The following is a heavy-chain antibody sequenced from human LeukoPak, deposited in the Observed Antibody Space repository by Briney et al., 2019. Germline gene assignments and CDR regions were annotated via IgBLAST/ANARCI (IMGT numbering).Heavy chain of an antibody. CDR1: GFTFSSYG. V-gene: IGHV3-33*01. CDR3: ARGVPYDSWSGPHYSDY. CDR2: IWYDGSNK. D-gene: IGHD3-3*01. J-gene: IGHJ4*02. Sequence: GGSLRLSCAASGFTFSSYGMHWVRQAPGKGLEWVAVIWYDGSNKYYADSVKGRFPISRDSAKNSLYLQMNSLRAEDTAVYYCARGVPYDSWSGPHYSDYWGQGTLVTVSS.